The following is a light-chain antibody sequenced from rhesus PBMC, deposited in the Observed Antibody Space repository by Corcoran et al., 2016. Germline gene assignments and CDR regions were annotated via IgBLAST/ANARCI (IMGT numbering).Light chain of an antibody. V-gene: IGKV1-22*01. Sequence: DIQMTQSPSSLSASVGDTVTITRRASQSISSWLAWSQQKPGKAPKLLVCKASTLQSGVPSRFSGSGSGTDFPLTISSLQSEYFATYYCQQYSSSPTFGQGTKVEIK. J-gene: IGKJ1*01. CDR1: QSISSW. CDR2: KAS. CDR3: QQYSSSPT.